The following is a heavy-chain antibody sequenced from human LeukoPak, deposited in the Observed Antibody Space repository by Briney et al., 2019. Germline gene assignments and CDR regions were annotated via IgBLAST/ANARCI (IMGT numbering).Heavy chain of an antibody. Sequence: PSETLSLTCTVSGGSISGYYWVWIRQPPGKGLEWIGSIYRSGSTNYNPSLKSRVTISVDTSKNQFSLKVSSVTAADTAVYYCARGDCSSTICYSPMDVWGKGTTVTVSS. J-gene: IGHJ6*03. CDR2: IYRSGST. D-gene: IGHD2-2*01. CDR1: GGSISGYY. V-gene: IGHV4-38-2*02. CDR3: ARGDCSSTICYSPMDV.